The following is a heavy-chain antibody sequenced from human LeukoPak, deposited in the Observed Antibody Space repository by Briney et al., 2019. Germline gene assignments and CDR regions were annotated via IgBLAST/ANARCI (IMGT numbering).Heavy chain of an antibody. V-gene: IGHV4-31*03. J-gene: IGHJ5*02. D-gene: IGHD3-9*01. CDR3: ARHPYYDILTGYPQNWFDP. CDR1: VGSLSSGGNY. Sequence: PSQTLSLTCTVSVGSLSSGGNYWRWIRQQPGKGQGWIGYIYYSGSTYYNPSLKSRVTISVDTSKNQFSLKLSSVTAADTAMYYCARHPYYDILTGYPQNWFDPWGQGTLVTVSS. CDR2: IYYSGST.